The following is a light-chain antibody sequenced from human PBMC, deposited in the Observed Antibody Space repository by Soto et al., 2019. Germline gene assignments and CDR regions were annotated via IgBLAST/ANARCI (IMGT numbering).Light chain of an antibody. CDR1: QSVSSY. V-gene: IGKV3-11*01. CDR2: DAS. CDR3: QQYNNWPPIT. Sequence: EIVLTQSPATLSLSPGERATLSCRASQSVSSYLAWYQQKPGQAPRLLIYDASNRATGIPDRFSGSGSGTDFTLTISSLQSEDFAVYYCQQYNNWPPITFGQGTRLEI. J-gene: IGKJ5*01.